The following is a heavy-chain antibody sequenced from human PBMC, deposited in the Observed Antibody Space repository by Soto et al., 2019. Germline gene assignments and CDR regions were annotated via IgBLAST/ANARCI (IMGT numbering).Heavy chain of an antibody. CDR3: ANGRRLQDIVVVVAATPPLDY. Sequence: GGSLRLSCAASGFTFSSYGMHWVRQAPGKGLEWVAVISYDGSNKYYADSVKGRFTISRDNSKNTLYLQMNSLRAEDTAVYYCANGRRLQDIVVVVAATPPLDYWGQGTLVTVSS. CDR1: GFTFSSYG. V-gene: IGHV3-30*18. D-gene: IGHD2-15*01. J-gene: IGHJ4*02. CDR2: ISYDGSNK.